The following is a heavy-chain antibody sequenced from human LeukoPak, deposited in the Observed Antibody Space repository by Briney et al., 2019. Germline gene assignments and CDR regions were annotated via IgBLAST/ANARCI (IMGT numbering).Heavy chain of an antibody. Sequence: GGSLRLSCAASGFTFDDYAMHWVRQAPGKGLEWVSGISWNSGNIGYADSVKGRFTISRDNAKNSLYLQMNSLRAEDTAVYYCARDPGVAAAGTFDYWGQGTLVTVSS. CDR2: ISWNSGNI. J-gene: IGHJ4*02. D-gene: IGHD6-13*01. CDR3: ARDPGVAAAGTFDY. CDR1: GFTFDDYA. V-gene: IGHV3-9*01.